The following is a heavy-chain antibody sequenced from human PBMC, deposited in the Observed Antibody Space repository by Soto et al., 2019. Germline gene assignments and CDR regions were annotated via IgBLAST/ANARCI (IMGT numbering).Heavy chain of an antibody. CDR1: GDNVSTNSAG. V-gene: IGHV6-1*01. J-gene: IGHJ4*01. CDR3: VRNSWNAPPAFDF. CDR2: TYYRSKWYN. Sequence: SQTLSLTCVISGDNVSTNSAGWNWIRQSPSRGLEWLGRTYYRSKWYNDYALSVKSRITVHPGTSKNQFSLQLKSVTPDDTGVYYCVRNSWNAPPAFDFWGDGNPVPVSS. D-gene: IGHD1-1*01.